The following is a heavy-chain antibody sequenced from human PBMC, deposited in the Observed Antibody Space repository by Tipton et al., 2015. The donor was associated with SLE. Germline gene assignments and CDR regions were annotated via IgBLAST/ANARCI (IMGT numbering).Heavy chain of an antibody. CDR2: ISAYNGNT. CDR3: AIAVAGTLFFDY. Sequence: QLVQSGAEVKKPGASVKVSCKASGFTFTSYGISWVRKATGQGLEWMGWISAYNGNTGYAQKLQGRVTMTTDTSTSTAYMALRSLRCEYTAVYYCAIAVAGTLFFDYWGHGALVTVSS. J-gene: IGHJ4*01. V-gene: IGHV1-18*01. D-gene: IGHD6-19*01. CDR1: GFTFTSYG.